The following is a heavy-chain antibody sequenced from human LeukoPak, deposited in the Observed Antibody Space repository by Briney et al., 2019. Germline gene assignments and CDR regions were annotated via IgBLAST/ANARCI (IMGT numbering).Heavy chain of an antibody. V-gene: IGHV1-69*06. CDR3: ARGYCSGGSCYSYYYYNYMDV. Sequence: GASVKVSCKASGGTFSSYAISWVRQAPGQGLEWMGGIIPIFGTANYAQKFQGRVTITADKSTSTAYMELRSLRSDDTAVYYCARGYCSGGSCYSYYYYNYMDVWGKGTTVTVSS. J-gene: IGHJ6*03. D-gene: IGHD2-15*01. CDR1: GGTFSSYA. CDR2: IIPIFGTA.